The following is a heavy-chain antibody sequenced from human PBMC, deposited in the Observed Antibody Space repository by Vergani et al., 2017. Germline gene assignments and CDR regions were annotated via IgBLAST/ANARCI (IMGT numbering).Heavy chain of an antibody. CDR2: ISGSGGST. CDR3: ARLEYYDSSGYNGGDAFDI. J-gene: IGHJ3*02. V-gene: IGHV3-23*04. D-gene: IGHD3-22*01. CDR1: GFTFSSYA. Sequence: EVQLVESGGGLVQPGRSLRLSCAASGFTFSSYAMSWVRQAPGKGLEWVSAISGSGGSTYYADSVKGRFTISRDNSKNTLYLQMNSLRAEDTAVYYCARLEYYDSSGYNGGDAFDIWGQGTMVTVSS.